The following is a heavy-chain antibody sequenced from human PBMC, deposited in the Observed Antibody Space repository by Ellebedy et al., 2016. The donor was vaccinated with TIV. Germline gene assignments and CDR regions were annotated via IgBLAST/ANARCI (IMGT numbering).Heavy chain of an antibody. CDR2: IHFSGRS. J-gene: IGHJ4*02. D-gene: IGHD2-2*01. Sequence: SETLSLXXTVFGGSCSSSTYLWGWIRQPPGKGLEWIGSIHFSGRSYYNPSLKSRVTISVDTSKNQFSLKLSSVTAADTAVYYCARESAMKSIDYWGQGTLVTVSS. CDR3: ARESAMKSIDY. V-gene: IGHV4-39*07. CDR1: GGSCSSSTYL.